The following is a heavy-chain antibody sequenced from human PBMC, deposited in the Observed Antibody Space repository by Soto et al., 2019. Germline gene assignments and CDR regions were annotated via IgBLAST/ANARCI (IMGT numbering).Heavy chain of an antibody. J-gene: IGHJ4*02. CDR2: IYNTGST. V-gene: IGHV4-61*03. D-gene: IGHD6-6*01. Sequence: KPSETLSLTCTVSGVSVNSDNYYWSWIRQPPGKGLEWIGHIYNTGSTTYNPSLKSRVTISLDTSRNRFSLSLNSVTAADTAVFYCAREYSNSPEAFDFWGRGTLVTVSS. CDR3: AREYSNSPEAFDF. CDR1: GVSVNSDNYY.